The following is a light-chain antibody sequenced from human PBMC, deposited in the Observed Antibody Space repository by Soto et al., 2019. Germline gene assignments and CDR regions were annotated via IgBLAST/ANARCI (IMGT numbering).Light chain of an antibody. Sequence: QSVLTQPRSVSGSPGQSVTISCTGTSSDVGGYNYVSWYQQHPGKAPKLMIYDVSKRPSGVPDRFSGSKSGNPASLTTSGLQAEDEADYYCCSYAGSYTAYVFGTGTKLTVL. J-gene: IGLJ1*01. V-gene: IGLV2-11*01. CDR2: DVS. CDR1: SSDVGGYNY. CDR3: CSYAGSYTAYV.